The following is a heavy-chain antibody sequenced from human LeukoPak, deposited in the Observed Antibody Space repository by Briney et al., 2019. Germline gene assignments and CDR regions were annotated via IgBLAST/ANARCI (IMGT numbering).Heavy chain of an antibody. V-gene: IGHV3-23*01. CDR1: GFTLSSYG. D-gene: IGHD6-13*01. J-gene: IGHJ4*02. Sequence: GGSLRLSCAASGFTLSSYGMSWVRQAPGKGLEWVSAISGSGGSTYYADSVKGRFTISRDISKNTLYLQMNSLRAEDTAVYYCAKDMRGSSSSLARYFDYWGQGTLVTVSS. CDR3: AKDMRGSSSSLARYFDY. CDR2: ISGSGGST.